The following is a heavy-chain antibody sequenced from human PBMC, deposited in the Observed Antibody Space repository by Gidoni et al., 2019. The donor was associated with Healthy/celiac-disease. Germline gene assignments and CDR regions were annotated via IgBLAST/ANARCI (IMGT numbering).Heavy chain of an antibody. CDR1: GFTVSSYA. D-gene: IGHD4-17*01. J-gene: IGHJ4*02. V-gene: IGHV3-23*01. CDR3: AKDRADYGDYPYFDY. Sequence: EVQLLESGGGLVQPGGSLRLSCAASGFTVSSYAMSWVRQAPGKGLEWVSAISGSGGSTYYADSVKGRFTISRDNSKNTLYLQTNSLRAEDTAVYYCAKDRADYGDYPYFDYWGQGTLVTVSS. CDR2: ISGSGGST.